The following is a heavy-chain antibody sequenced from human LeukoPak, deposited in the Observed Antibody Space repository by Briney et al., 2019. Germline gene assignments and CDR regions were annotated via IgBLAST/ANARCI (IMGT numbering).Heavy chain of an antibody. CDR1: GFTFSSYW. V-gene: IGHV3-7*01. D-gene: IGHD2-15*01. CDR2: IKQDGSEK. Sequence: HSGGSLRLSCAASGFTFSSYWMSWVRQAPGKGLEWVANIKQDGSEKYYVDSVKGRFTISRDNAKNSLYLQMSSLRAEDTAVYYCARDDPYDSDAFDIWGQGTMVTVSS. CDR3: ARDDPYDSDAFDI. J-gene: IGHJ3*02.